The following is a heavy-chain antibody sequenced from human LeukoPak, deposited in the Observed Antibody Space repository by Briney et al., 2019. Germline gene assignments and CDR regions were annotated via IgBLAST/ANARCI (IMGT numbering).Heavy chain of an antibody. CDR2: IYYSGST. CDR1: GGSISSGGYY. J-gene: IGHJ3*02. Sequence: PSQTLSLTCTVSGGSISSGGYYWSWIRQHPGKGLEWIGYIYYSGSTNYNPSLKSRVTISVDTSKNQFSLKLSSVTAADTAVYYCARDPFFDAFDIWGQGTMVTVSS. CDR3: ARDPFFDAFDI. V-gene: IGHV4-61*08.